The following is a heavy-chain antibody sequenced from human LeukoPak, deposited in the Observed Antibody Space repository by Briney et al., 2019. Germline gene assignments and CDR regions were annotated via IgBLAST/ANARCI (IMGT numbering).Heavy chain of an antibody. V-gene: IGHV4-31*03. CDR1: GGSISSGGYY. D-gene: IGHD3-16*01. CDR2: IYYSGST. Sequence: SQTLSLTCTVSGGSISSGGYYWSWIRQHPGKGLEWIGYIYYSGSTYYNPSLKSRVTISVDTSKNQFSLKLSSVTAADTAVYYCARLHALGGWFDPWGQGTLVTVSS. CDR3: ARLHALGGWFDP. J-gene: IGHJ5*02.